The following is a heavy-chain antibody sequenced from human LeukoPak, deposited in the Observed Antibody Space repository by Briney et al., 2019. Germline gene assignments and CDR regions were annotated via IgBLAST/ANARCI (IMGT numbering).Heavy chain of an antibody. D-gene: IGHD6-13*01. CDR1: GDSVSSNSAD. V-gene: IGHV6-1*01. Sequence: SQTLSLTCAISGDSVSSNSADWNWIRQSPSRGLEWLGGTYYRSKWYNDYAVSVKSRITINPDTSKNQFSLQLNSVTPEDTAVYYCARDQDGGAAGTRLERAFDPWGQGTLVTVSS. CDR3: ARDQDGGAAGTRLERAFDP. CDR2: TYYRSKWYN. J-gene: IGHJ5*02.